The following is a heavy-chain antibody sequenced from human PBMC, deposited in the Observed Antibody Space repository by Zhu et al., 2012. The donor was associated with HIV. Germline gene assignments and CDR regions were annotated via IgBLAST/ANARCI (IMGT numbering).Heavy chain of an antibody. CDR3: ARRFLAYCGGDCYPXGFTP. D-gene: IGHD2-21*02. Sequence: QVQLQQWGAGLLKPSETLSLTCAVYGGSFSGYYWSWIRQPPGKGLEWIGEINHSGSTNYNPSLKSRVTISVDTSKNQFSLKLSSVTAADTAVYYCARRFLAYCGGDCYPXGFTPWGQGPWSPSPQ. J-gene: IGHJ5*02. CDR1: GGSFSGYY. CDR2: INHSGST. V-gene: IGHV4-34*01.